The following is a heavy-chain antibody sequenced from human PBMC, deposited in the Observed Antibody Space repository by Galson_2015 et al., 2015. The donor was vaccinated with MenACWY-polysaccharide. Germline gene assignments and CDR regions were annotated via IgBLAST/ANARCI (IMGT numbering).Heavy chain of an antibody. J-gene: IGHJ4*02. D-gene: IGHD3-22*01. Sequence: SLRLSCAASGFTFSNAWMSWVRQAPGKGLEWVGRIKSKTDGGTTDYAAPVKGRFTISRDDSKNTLYLQMNSLKTEDTAVYYCTTPIYYDSSGYPHFDYWGQGTLVTVSS. CDR2: IKSKTDGGTT. V-gene: IGHV3-15*01. CDR1: GFTFSNAW. CDR3: TTPIYYDSSGYPHFDY.